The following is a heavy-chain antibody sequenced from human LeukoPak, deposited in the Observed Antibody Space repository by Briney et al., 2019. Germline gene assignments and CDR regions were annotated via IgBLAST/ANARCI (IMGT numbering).Heavy chain of an antibody. CDR3: AKEQRGYSGYMVGSCFDP. CDR1: GFTFGSYS. CDR2: ISGSGGST. V-gene: IGHV3-23*01. D-gene: IGHD5-12*01. Sequence: PGGSLRLSCAASGFTFGSYSMSWVRQAPGKWLEWVSSISGSGGSTYYADSVKGRFTISRDNSKKTLYLQMNSLRAEDTALYYCAKEQRGYSGYMVGSCFDPWGQGTLVTVSS. J-gene: IGHJ5*02.